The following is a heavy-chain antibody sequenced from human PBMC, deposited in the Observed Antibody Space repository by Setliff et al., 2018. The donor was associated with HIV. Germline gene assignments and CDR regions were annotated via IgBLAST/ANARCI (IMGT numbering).Heavy chain of an antibody. CDR3: ARETRSFGGIDP. Sequence: SETLSLTCTVSNASINSYYWSWIRQPAGGALEWIGRIYFSGRTNYNPSLKSQIKMSIDTSKNQFSLKVRSVTAADTAMYYCARETRSFGGIDPWGQGTLVTVS. CDR2: IYFSGRT. J-gene: IGHJ5*02. V-gene: IGHV4-4*07. CDR1: NASINSYY. D-gene: IGHD2-15*01.